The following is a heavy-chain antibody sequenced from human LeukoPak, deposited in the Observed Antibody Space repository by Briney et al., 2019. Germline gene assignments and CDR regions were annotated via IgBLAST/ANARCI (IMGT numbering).Heavy chain of an antibody. CDR2: INPNSGGT. J-gene: IGHJ4*02. Sequence: WASVKVSCTASGYTFTSYYMHWVRQAPGQGLEWMGWINPNSGGTNYAQKFQGRVTMTRDTSISTAYMELSRLRSDDTAVYYCARDYDYGDTEASLPAIYWGQGTLVTVSS. V-gene: IGHV1-2*02. CDR1: GYTFTSYY. D-gene: IGHD4-17*01. CDR3: ARDYDYGDTEASLPAIY.